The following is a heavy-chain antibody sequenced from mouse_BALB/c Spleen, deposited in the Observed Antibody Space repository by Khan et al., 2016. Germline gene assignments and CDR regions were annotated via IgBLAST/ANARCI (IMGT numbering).Heavy chain of an antibody. CDR2: ARNKANGFTA. CDR3: ARDLNDDYYWYLDV. J-gene: IGHJ1*01. Sequence: EVELVESGGGLVQPGGSLRLSCTTSGFTFTDYYMSWVRQPPGEALEWLGFARNKANGFTAEYSASVKGWFTISRDNSQSILYLQMNTLRAEDSATYYCARDLNDDYYWYLDVWGAGTTVTVSS. D-gene: IGHD2-3*01. CDR1: GFTFTDYY. V-gene: IGHV7-3*02.